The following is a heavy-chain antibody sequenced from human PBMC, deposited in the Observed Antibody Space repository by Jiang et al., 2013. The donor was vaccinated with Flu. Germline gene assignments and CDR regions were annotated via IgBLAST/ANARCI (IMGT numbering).Heavy chain of an antibody. V-gene: IGHV3-30*01. Sequence: VQLVESGGGVVQPGRSLRLSCAASGFTFSSYAMHWVRQAPGKGLEWVAVISYDGSNKYYADSVKGRFTISRDNSKNTLYLQMNSLRAEDTAVYYCASGVWFGESPFDYWGQGTLVTVSS. D-gene: IGHD3-10*01. CDR1: GFTFSSYA. CDR3: ASGVWFGESPFDY. CDR2: ISYDGSNK. J-gene: IGHJ4*02.